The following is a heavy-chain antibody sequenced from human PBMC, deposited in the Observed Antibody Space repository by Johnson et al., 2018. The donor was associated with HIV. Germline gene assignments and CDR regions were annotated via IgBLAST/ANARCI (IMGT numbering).Heavy chain of an antibody. CDR1: GFTFSDYY. J-gene: IGHJ3*02. Sequence: QVQLVESGGGVVQPGGSLRLSCAASGFTFSDYYMSWIRQAPGKGLAWVSYISSSGSTIYYADSVKGRFTISRDNAKNSLYLQMNSLRAEDTAVYYCARSLRRLQRVFDAFDIWGQGTMVTVSS. V-gene: IGHV3-11*04. D-gene: IGHD4-11*01. CDR2: ISSSGSTI. CDR3: ARSLRRLQRVFDAFDI.